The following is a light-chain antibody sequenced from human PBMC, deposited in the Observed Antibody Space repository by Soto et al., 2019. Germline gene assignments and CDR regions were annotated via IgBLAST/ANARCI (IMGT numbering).Light chain of an antibody. V-gene: IGKV3-20*01. Sequence: PGERATISCRASQSVSSNYLAWYQQKPGQAPRLLICAASNRASGIPDRFGGSGSGTDFTLTVSRLEPEDFAVYYCQQYGSAPWTFGQGTKVEI. CDR2: AAS. J-gene: IGKJ1*01. CDR1: QSVSSNY. CDR3: QQYGSAPWT.